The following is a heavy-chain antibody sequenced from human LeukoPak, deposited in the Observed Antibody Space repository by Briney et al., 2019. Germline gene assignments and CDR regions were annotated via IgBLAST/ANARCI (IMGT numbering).Heavy chain of an antibody. V-gene: IGHV1-69*13. J-gene: IGHJ4*02. CDR2: IIPIFGTA. CDR3: AREADSGYDSWDRFFDY. CDR1: GGTFSSYA. D-gene: IGHD5-12*01. Sequence: SVKVSCKASGGTFSSYAISWVRQAPGQGLEWMGGIIPIFGTANYAQKFQGRVTITADESTSTAYMELSSLRSEDTAVYYCAREADSGYDSWDRFFDYWGQGTLVTVSS.